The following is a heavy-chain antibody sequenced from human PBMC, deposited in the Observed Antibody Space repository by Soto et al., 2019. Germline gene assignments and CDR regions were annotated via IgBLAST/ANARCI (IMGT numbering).Heavy chain of an antibody. CDR3: ARRTNGYFGY. V-gene: IGHV3-23*03. CDR2: ILSDYNT. CDR1: GFTFRDYT. J-gene: IGHJ4*02. D-gene: IGHD2-8*01. Sequence: EVQLLESGGGLAQPGGSLTLSCAASGFTFRDYTMTWVRQAPGQVLECISVILSDYNTFYAGSVRGRFTISRDNSKNTIYLEMNSLRAEDTAVYYWARRTNGYFGYWGQGALVTVSS.